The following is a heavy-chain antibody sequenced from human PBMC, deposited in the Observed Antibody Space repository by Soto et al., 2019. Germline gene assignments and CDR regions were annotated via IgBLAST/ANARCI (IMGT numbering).Heavy chain of an antibody. CDR2: IIPILGIA. CDR3: ARDSGYSSSWFDP. D-gene: IGHD6-19*01. V-gene: IGHV1-69*04. J-gene: IGHJ5*02. Sequence: GASVKVSCKDSGGTFSSYTISWVRQAPGQGLEWMGRIIPILGIANYAQKFQGRVTITADKSTSTAYMELSSLRSEDTAVYYCARDSGYSSSWFDPWGQGTLVTVS. CDR1: GGTFSSYT.